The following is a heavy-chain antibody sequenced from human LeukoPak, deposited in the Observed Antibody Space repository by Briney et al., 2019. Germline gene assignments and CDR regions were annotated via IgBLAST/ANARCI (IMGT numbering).Heavy chain of an antibody. CDR3: AKDQGLTAPPPYGSDV. CDR1: GYTFTSYS. Sequence: ASVKVSCKASGYTFTSYSMHWVRQAPGQGLEWMGISNPSGGSTSYAQKFQGRVTITADTSTSTVYMELSSLRSEETAVYYCAKDQGLTAPPPYGSDVWGQGTTVIVTS. J-gene: IGHJ6*02. CDR2: SNPSGGST. D-gene: IGHD5-18*01. V-gene: IGHV1-46*01.